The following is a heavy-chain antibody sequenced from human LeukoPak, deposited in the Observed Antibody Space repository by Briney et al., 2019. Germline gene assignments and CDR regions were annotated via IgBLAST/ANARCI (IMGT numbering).Heavy chain of an antibody. V-gene: IGHV3-21*01. CDR2: ISSSSSYI. D-gene: IGHD2-2*01. CDR3: TREGDIVVVPADLDY. CDR1: GFTFSSYS. J-gene: IGHJ4*02. Sequence: GGSLRLSCAASGFTFSSYSMNWVRQAPGKGLEWVSSISSSSSYIYYADSVKGRFTISRDNAKNSLYLQMNSLRAEDTAVYYCTREGDIVVVPADLDYWGQGTLVTVSS.